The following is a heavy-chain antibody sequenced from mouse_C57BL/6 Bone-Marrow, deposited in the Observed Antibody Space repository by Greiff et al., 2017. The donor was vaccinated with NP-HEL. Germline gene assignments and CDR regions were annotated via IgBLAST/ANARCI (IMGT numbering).Heavy chain of an antibody. CDR2: IYPRDGST. J-gene: IGHJ1*03. Sequence: VHLVESGPELVKPGASVKLSCKASGYTFTSYDINWVKQRPGQGLEWIGWIYPRDGSTKYNEKFKGKATLTVDTSSSTAYMQLHSLTSEDSAVYFCASHYGSSYRWYFDVWGTGTTVTVSS. V-gene: IGHV1-85*01. D-gene: IGHD1-1*01. CDR3: ASHYGSSYRWYFDV. CDR1: GYTFTSYD.